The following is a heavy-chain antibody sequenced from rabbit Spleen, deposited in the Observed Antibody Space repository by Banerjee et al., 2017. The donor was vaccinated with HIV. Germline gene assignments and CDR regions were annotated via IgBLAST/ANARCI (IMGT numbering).Heavy chain of an antibody. D-gene: IGHD4-1*01. CDR1: GFSFSLGYD. J-gene: IGHJ4*01. CDR2: IWSTSGLI. Sequence: QEQLVESGGDLVKPGASLTLTCKASGFSFSLGYDMCWVRQAPGKGLEWIGCIWSTSGLIYYATWAKGRFTVSKTSSTTVTLQMTSLTAADTATYFCTRVSETSGWGEDLWGPGTLVTVS. V-gene: IGHV1S45*01. CDR3: TRVSETSGWGEDL.